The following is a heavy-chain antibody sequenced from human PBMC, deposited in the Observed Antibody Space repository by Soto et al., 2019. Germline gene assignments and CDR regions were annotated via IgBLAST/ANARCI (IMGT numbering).Heavy chain of an antibody. CDR2: ISYDGSNK. Sequence: GGSLRLSCAASGFTFSSYAMHWVRQAPGKGLEWVAVISYDGSNKYYADSVKGRFTISRDNSKNTLYLQMNSLRAEDTAVYYCARDGSRAMVTGPDYWGQGTLVTVSS. D-gene: IGHD5-18*01. CDR1: GFTFSSYA. V-gene: IGHV3-30-3*01. J-gene: IGHJ4*02. CDR3: ARDGSRAMVTGPDY.